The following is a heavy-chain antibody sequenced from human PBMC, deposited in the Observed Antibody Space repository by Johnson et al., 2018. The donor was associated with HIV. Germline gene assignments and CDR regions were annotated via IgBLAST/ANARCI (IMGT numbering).Heavy chain of an antibody. CDR3: AKSIAAAGTNAFDI. J-gene: IGHJ3*02. CDR2: ICCDGSNK. Sequence: QVQLVESGGGVVQPGRSLRLSCAASGCTLRSYGMHRVRQAPGKGLEWVAVICCDGSNKYYADSVKGRFTISRDNSKNTLYLQMNSLRAEDTAVYYCAKSIAAAGTNAFDIWGQGTMVTVSS. D-gene: IGHD6-13*01. CDR1: GCTLRSYG. V-gene: IGHV3-33*06.